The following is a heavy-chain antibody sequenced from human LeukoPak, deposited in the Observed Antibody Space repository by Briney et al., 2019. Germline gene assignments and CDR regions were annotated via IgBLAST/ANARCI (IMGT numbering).Heavy chain of an antibody. V-gene: IGHV4-59*08. CDR3: ARRDDYFSTTGYDKFDY. D-gene: IGHD3-9*01. CDR1: GGSITVYY. Sequence: AETLSLTCSVSGGSITVYYWSWIRQPPGKGLEWVGYLYYSGGSAYNRSLKSRVTMSVDTSKNKFSLKLRFVTDADTAVYYCARRDDYFSTTGYDKFDYWGQGSLVTVSS. J-gene: IGHJ4*02. CDR2: LYYSGGS.